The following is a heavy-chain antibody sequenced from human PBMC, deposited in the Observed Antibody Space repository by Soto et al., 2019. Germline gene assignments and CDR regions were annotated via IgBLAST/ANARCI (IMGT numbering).Heavy chain of an antibody. D-gene: IGHD3-22*01. J-gene: IGHJ4*02. CDR2: IYHSGST. Sequence: SETLSLTCAVSGGSISSSNWWSWVRQPPGKGLEWIGEIYHSGSTNYNPSLKSRVTISVDKSKNQFSLKLSSVTAADTAVYYCARVSLNNYYDSSGDLDYWGQGTLVTVSS. V-gene: IGHV4-4*02. CDR1: GGSISSSNW. CDR3: ARVSLNNYYDSSGDLDY.